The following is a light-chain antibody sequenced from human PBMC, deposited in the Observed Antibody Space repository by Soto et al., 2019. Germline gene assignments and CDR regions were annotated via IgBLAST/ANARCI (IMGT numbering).Light chain of an antibody. CDR3: MQALRPPR. Sequence: DIVMTQSPLSLPVTPGEPASISCRSSQSLLHSNGYNYLDWYLQKPGQSPQLPIYLGSNRASGVPDRFSGSGAGTDFTLKISRVEAEDVGVYYCMQALRPPRVGPGTKVDIK. J-gene: IGKJ3*01. CDR1: QSLLHSNGYNY. V-gene: IGKV2-28*01. CDR2: LGS.